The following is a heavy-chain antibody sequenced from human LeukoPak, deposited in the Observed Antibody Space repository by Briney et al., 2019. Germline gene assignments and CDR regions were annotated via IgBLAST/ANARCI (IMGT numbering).Heavy chain of an antibody. J-gene: IGHJ4*02. CDR3: ARDEDIVATIWAY. Sequence: GGSLRLSCAASGFTFSGSAMHWVRQASGKGLEWVGRIRSKANSYATAYAASVKGRFTISRDDSKNTAYLQMNSLRAEDTAVYYCARDEDIVATIWAYWGQGTLVTVSS. CDR2: IRSKANSYAT. D-gene: IGHD5-12*01. V-gene: IGHV3-73*01. CDR1: GFTFSGSA.